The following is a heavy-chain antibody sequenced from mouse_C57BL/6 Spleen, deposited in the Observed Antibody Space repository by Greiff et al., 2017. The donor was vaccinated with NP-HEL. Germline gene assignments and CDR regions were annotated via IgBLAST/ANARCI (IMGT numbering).Heavy chain of an antibody. CDR3: AREGFITTVVATGK. CDR1: GYTFTSYW. CDR2: INPSNGGT. Sequence: QVQLKQPGTELVKPGASVKLSCKASGYTFTSYWMHLVKQRPGQGLEWIGNINPSNGGTNYNEKFKSKATLTVDKSSSTAYMQLSSLTSEDSAVYYCAREGFITTVVATGKWGQGTTLTVSS. J-gene: IGHJ2*01. D-gene: IGHD1-1*01. V-gene: IGHV1-53*01.